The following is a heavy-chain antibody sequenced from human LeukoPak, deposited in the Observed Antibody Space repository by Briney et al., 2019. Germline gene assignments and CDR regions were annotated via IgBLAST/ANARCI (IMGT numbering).Heavy chain of an antibody. CDR2: INHSGST. Sequence: SETLSLTCAVYGASFSGYYWSWIRQPPGKGLEWIGEINHSGSTNHNPSLKSRISISLDTSKNQFSLKLSSVTAADTAVYYCARTTEAHSWQTRYYSYYMDVWGKGTTVTVSS. V-gene: IGHV4-34*01. CDR1: GASFSGYY. CDR3: ARTTEAHSWQTRYYSYYMDV. D-gene: IGHD6-13*01. J-gene: IGHJ6*03.